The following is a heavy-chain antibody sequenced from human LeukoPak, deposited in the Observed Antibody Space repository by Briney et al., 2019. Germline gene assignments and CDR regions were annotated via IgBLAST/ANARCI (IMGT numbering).Heavy chain of an antibody. CDR1: GGTFSSYA. D-gene: IGHD6-19*01. CDR3: AKDRYSSGWYLFDY. V-gene: IGHV1-69*05. J-gene: IGHJ4*02. Sequence: ASVKVSCKASGGTFSSYAISWVRQAPGQGLEWMGGIIPIFGTANYAQKFQGRVTITTDESTSTAYMELSSLRSEDTAVYYCAKDRYSSGWYLFDYWGQGTLVTVSS. CDR2: IIPIFGTA.